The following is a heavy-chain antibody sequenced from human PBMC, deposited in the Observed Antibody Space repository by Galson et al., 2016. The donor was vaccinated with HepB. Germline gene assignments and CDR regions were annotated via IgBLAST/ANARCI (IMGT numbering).Heavy chain of an antibody. J-gene: IGHJ6*03. Sequence: SVKVSCKASGYMFISYGISWVRQAPGQGLEWMAWISTFNGKTDFARKFQGRGTMTTDTSTNTALMDLRSLRSDDTAVYYCARGVGGVGDYSEGYYYHYYMDVWGTGTTVTVTS. CDR3: ARGVGGVGDYSEGYYYHYYMDV. CDR2: ISTFNGKT. D-gene: IGHD3-16*01. CDR1: GYMFISYG. V-gene: IGHV1-18*04.